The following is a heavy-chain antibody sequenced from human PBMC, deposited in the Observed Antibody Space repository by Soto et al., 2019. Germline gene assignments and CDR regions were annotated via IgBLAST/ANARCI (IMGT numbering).Heavy chain of an antibody. D-gene: IGHD5-12*01. CDR3: AKGTEGYVVSSLDS. V-gene: IGHV3-23*01. CDR2: ITGTASST. CDR1: GFRFSDFA. J-gene: IGHJ4*02. Sequence: EVQLLESGGGFVQPGGSLRLSCAASGFRFSDFAMTWVRQAPGRGLEWVSAITGTASSTYYPDSMKGRCTISRDNSKNTLYLKINSLRAEDTAIYYCAKGTEGYVVSSLDSWGQGALITVSS.